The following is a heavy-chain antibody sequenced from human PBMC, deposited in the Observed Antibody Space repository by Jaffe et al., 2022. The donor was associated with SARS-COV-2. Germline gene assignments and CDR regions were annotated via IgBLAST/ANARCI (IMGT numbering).Heavy chain of an antibody. CDR2: ISSTNSHA. Sequence: QVQLVESGGGSVKPGGSLRLSCAASGFTFSDSYMSWIRQAPGKGLEWVSYISSTNSHAGYADSLKGRFTIFRDNAKNSLLLEMNSLRVEDTAIYYCVRGAYPDDVWGDDAFDVWGQGTMVTVSS. J-gene: IGHJ3*01. CDR3: VRGAYPDDVWGDDAFDV. D-gene: IGHD3-16*01. CDR1: GFTFSDSY. V-gene: IGHV3-11*06.